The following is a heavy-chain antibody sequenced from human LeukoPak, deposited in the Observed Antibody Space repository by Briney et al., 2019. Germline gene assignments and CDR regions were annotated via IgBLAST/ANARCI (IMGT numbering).Heavy chain of an antibody. V-gene: IGHV3-30*18. J-gene: IGHJ4*02. CDR1: GFTFSSYG. Sequence: GGPLRLSCAASGFTFSSYGMHWLRQAPGKGLGWVAVISYDGSNKYYADSVKGRFTISRDNSKTTLYLQMNSLRAEDTAVYYCAKDGAKGNSPNFDYWGQGTLVTVSS. CDR2: ISYDGSNK. CDR3: AKDGAKGNSPNFDY. D-gene: IGHD2/OR15-2a*01.